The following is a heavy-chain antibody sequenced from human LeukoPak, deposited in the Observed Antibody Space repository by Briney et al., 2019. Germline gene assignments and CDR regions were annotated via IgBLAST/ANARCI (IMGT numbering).Heavy chain of an antibody. V-gene: IGHV1-69*05. D-gene: IGHD3-22*01. CDR1: GGTFSSYA. CDR2: IIPIFGTA. J-gene: IGHJ3*02. Sequence: SVKVSCKASGGTFSSYAISWVRQAPGQGLEWMGGIIPIFGTANYAQKFQGRVTITTDESTSTAYMELSSLRSEDTAVYYCASNYYDSSGYLGAFDIWGQGTMVTVSS. CDR3: ASNYYDSSGYLGAFDI.